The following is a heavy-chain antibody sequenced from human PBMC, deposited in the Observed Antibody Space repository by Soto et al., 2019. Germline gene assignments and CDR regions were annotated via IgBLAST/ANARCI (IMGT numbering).Heavy chain of an antibody. CDR1: GFTFSSYA. V-gene: IGHV3-23*01. CDR3: AKDSKWLVINPHYFDY. Sequence: SGGSLRLSCAASGFTFSSYAMSWVRQAPGKGLEWVSAISGSGGSTYYADSVKGRFTISRDNSKNTLYLQMNSLRAEDTAVYYCAKDSKWLVINPHYFDYWGQGTLVTSPQ. D-gene: IGHD6-19*01. J-gene: IGHJ4*02. CDR2: ISGSGGST.